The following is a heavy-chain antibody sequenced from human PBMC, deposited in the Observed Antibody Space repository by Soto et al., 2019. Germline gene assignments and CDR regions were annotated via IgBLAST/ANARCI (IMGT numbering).Heavy chain of an antibody. V-gene: IGHV3-7*01. CDR3: ATLLGGRTLFDN. D-gene: IGHD2-15*01. CDR2: IKEDGSQK. CDR1: GFTFRDYA. Sequence: GGSLRLSCTASGFTFRDYALSWIRQAPGKGLDWVANIKEDGSQKYYVDSVTGRFTVSRDNAESSVYLQMNTLTAEDTAVYYCATLLGGRTLFDNWGRGTLVTVSS. J-gene: IGHJ4*02.